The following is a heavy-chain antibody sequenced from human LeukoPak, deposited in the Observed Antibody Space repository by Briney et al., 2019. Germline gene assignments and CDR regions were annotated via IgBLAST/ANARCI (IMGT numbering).Heavy chain of an antibody. D-gene: IGHD3-9*01. CDR2: ISSSGSYI. J-gene: IGHJ6*03. V-gene: IGHV3-11*04. CDR3: ARDHIVRYFDWLGDSWLWDYYMDV. CDR1: GFPFSDYY. Sequence: GGSLRLSCAASGFPFSDYYMSWLRQAPGKGLEWVSYISSSGSYIYYADSERRRFTFSRQYEKNSLYLQRNTQSAEDTAVYFFARDHIVRYFDWLGDSWLWDYYMDVWGKGTTVTISS.